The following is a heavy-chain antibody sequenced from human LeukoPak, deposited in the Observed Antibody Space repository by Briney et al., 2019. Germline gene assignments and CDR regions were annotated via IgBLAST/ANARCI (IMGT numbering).Heavy chain of an antibody. CDR2: IKQDGSEK. CDR3: AKDVHLEWEPPPPFFDY. CDR1: RFTFSSYW. J-gene: IGHJ4*02. Sequence: GGSLRLSCAASRFTFSSYWMSWVRQAPGKGLEWVANIKQDGSEKYYVDSVKGRFTISRDNAKNSLYLQMNSLRGEDTAVYYCAKDVHLEWEPPPPFFDYWGQGTLVTVSS. D-gene: IGHD1-26*01. V-gene: IGHV3-7*01.